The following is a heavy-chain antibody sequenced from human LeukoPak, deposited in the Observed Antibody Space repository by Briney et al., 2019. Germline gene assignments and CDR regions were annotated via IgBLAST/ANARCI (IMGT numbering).Heavy chain of an antibody. Sequence: GRSLRLSCAASGFTFSSYGMHWVRQAPGKGLEWVAVISYDGSNKYYADSVKGRFTISRDNSKNTLYLQVNSLRAEDTAVYYCAKAGGSGIDYWGQGTLVTVSS. V-gene: IGHV3-30*18. CDR2: ISYDGSNK. D-gene: IGHD3-10*01. J-gene: IGHJ4*02. CDR3: AKAGGSGIDY. CDR1: GFTFSSYG.